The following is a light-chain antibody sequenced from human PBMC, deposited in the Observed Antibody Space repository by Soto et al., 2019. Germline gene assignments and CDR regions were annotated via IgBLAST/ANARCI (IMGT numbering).Light chain of an antibody. V-gene: IGKV1-39*01. CDR3: PQSFASPRT. CDR1: QSISTY. Sequence: DIQMTQSPSSLSASVGDRVTITCRASQSISTYLNWHQQKPGKAPNLLIYTTSSLQPGVPSRFSGSGSGTDFTLAISSLQPEDFATYYCPQSFASPRTFGQGTKVDIK. CDR2: TTS. J-gene: IGKJ1*01.